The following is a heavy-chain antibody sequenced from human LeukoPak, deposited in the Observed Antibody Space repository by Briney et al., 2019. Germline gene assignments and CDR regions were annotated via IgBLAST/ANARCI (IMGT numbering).Heavy chain of an antibody. D-gene: IGHD3-10*01. J-gene: IGHJ4*02. CDR1: GFTFSSYG. V-gene: IGHV3-30*02. CDR2: IWYDGSNK. CDR3: AKDVAMVRGVITIFGFDY. Sequence: GGSLRLSCAASGFTFSSYGMHWVRQAPGKGLEWVAFIWYDGSNKYYADSVKGRFTISRDNSKNTLYLQMNSLRAEDTAVYYCAKDVAMVRGVITIFGFDYWGQGTLVTVSS.